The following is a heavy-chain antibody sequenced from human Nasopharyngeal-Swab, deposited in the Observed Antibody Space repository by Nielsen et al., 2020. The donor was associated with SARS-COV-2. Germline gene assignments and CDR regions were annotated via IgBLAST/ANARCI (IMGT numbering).Heavy chain of an antibody. CDR1: GFTFSSYS. D-gene: IGHD5-24*01. CDR3: AKGLEMATADY. V-gene: IGHV3-30*18. CDR2: ISYDGSNK. J-gene: IGHJ4*02. Sequence: LSLTCAASGFTFSSYSMNWVRQAPGKGLEWVAVISYDGSNKYYADSVKGRFTISRDNSKNTLYLQMNSLRAEDTAVYYCAKGLEMATADYWGQGTLVTVSS.